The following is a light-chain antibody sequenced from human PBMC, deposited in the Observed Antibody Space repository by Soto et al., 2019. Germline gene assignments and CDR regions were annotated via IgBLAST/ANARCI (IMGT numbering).Light chain of an antibody. V-gene: IGLV3-1*01. CDR2: QDS. CDR3: QAWDGSTVV. CDR1: KLGDKY. Sequence: SYELTQPPSVSVSPGQTASITCSGEKLGDKYACWYQQKSGQSPVLVIYQDSKRPSGIPERFSGSNSGNTATLTISGTQAMDEADYYCQAWDGSTVVFGGGTKVTVL. J-gene: IGLJ2*01.